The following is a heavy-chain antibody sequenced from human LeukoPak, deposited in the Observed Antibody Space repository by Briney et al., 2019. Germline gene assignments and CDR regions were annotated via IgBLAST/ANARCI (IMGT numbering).Heavy chain of an antibody. CDR2: INGRAVST. CDR1: GFVFSSYA. V-gene: IGHV3-23*01. D-gene: IGHD6-19*01. Sequence: GGSLRLSCAASGFVFSSYAMTWVRQAPGKGLEWVSAINGRAVSTYYADSVKGRFTISRDNSKKMLYLQMNSLRVEDTAVYYCAKGPLIEVAGTTWDYWGQGTLVTVSS. J-gene: IGHJ4*02. CDR3: AKGPLIEVAGTTWDY.